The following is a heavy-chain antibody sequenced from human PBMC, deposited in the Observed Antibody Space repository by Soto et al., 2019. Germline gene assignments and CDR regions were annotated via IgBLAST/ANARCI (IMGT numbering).Heavy chain of an antibody. V-gene: IGHV4-31*03. J-gene: IGHJ4*02. D-gene: IGHD3-10*01. Sequence: SETLSLTCTVSGGSISSGGYYWIWIRQHPGKGLEWIGYIYYSGSTYYNPSLKSRVTISVDTSKNQFSLKPSSVTAADTAVYYCARVREILWFGPRYFDYWGQGTLVTVSS. CDR1: GGSISSGGYY. CDR3: ARVREILWFGPRYFDY. CDR2: IYYSGST.